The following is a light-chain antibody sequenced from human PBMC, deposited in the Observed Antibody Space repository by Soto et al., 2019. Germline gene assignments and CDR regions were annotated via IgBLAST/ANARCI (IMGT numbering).Light chain of an antibody. CDR2: AAS. V-gene: IGKV1-39*01. CDR3: QQSYRTPYT. J-gene: IGKJ2*01. Sequence: DIQMTQSPSSLSASVGDRVTITCRASQTFNKFLNWYQQKPGKAPTLLIYAASSLQGGVPSRFSGSGSGTEFTLTISRLQPEDFATYYCQQSYRTPYTFGQGTKLEIK. CDR1: QTFNKF.